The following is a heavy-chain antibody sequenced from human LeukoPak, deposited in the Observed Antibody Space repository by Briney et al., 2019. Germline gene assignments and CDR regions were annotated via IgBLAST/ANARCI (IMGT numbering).Heavy chain of an antibody. CDR3: VRDRRFPDDVFDI. D-gene: IGHD2-21*01. V-gene: IGHV3-23*01. J-gene: IGHJ3*02. CDR2: ITSRSDQI. CDR1: GFGFSSYA. Sequence: PGGSLRLSCAASGFGFSSYAMGWVRQAPGKGLEWVSTITSRSDQIWNVDSVRGRFTISRDNSKNTLYLQMNSLRAEDTALYYCVRDRRFPDDVFDIWGQGTMVTVSS.